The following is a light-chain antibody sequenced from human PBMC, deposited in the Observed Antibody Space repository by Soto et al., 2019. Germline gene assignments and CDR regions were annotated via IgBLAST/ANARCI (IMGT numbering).Light chain of an antibody. J-gene: IGLJ2*01. CDR1: SSDVGGYNY. CDR3: SSYAGSNNLV. CDR2: EVS. Sequence: QSALTHPPSASGSPGQSVTSSCTGPSSDVGGYNYVSWYQQHPGKAPKLMIYEVSKRPSGVPDRFSGSKSGNTASLTVSGLQAEDEADYYCSSYAGSNNLVFGGGTKLTVL. V-gene: IGLV2-8*01.